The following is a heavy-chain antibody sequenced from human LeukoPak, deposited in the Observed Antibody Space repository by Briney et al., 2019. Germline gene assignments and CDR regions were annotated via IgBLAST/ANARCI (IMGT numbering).Heavy chain of an antibody. CDR1: GYTFTSYG. J-gene: IGHJ4*02. Sequence: GASVKVSCKASGYTFTSYGISWVRQAPGQGLEWMGWISAYNGNTNYAQKLQGRVTMTTDTSTCTAYMELRSPRSDDTAVYYCARDHLWYSSRDDYWGQGTLVTVSS. CDR2: ISAYNGNT. D-gene: IGHD6-13*01. V-gene: IGHV1-18*01. CDR3: ARDHLWYSSRDDY.